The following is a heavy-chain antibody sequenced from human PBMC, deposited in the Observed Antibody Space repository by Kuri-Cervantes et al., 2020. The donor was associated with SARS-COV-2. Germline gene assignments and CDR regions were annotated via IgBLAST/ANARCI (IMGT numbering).Heavy chain of an antibody. J-gene: IGHJ5*02. D-gene: IGHD6-13*01. CDR3: AKRCGTADGGFDP. CDR1: GFTFSSYG. V-gene: IGHV3-30*18. Sequence: GGSLRLSCAASGFTFSSYGMHWVRQAPGKGLEWVAVISYDGSNKYYADSVKGRFTISRDNSKNTLYLQMNSLRAEDTAVYYCAKRCGTADGGFDPWGQGTLVTVSS. CDR2: ISYDGSNK.